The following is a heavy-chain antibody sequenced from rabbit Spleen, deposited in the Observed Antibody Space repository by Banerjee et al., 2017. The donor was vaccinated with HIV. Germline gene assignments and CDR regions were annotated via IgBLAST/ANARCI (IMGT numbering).Heavy chain of an antibody. D-gene: IGHD8-1*01. CDR2: INAVNGKT. CDR3: ARDGAGGSYFAL. V-gene: IGHV1S45*01. CDR1: GFSFSNNYV. J-gene: IGHJ4*01. Sequence: QERLVESGGGLVKPEGSLKLSCTASGFSFSNNYVMCWVRQAPGKGLEWIACINAVNGKTVYASWAKGRFTFSKTSSTTVTLQMTSLTAADTATYFCARDGAGGSYFALWGPGTLVTVS.